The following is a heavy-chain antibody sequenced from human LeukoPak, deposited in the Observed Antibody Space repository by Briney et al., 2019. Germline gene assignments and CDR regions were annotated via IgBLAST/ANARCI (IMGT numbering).Heavy chain of an antibody. Sequence: PSQTVSLTCTVSGGSISSGGYYWSWIRQPPGKGLEWIGYIYHSGSTNYNPSLKSRVTISVDKSKNQFSLKLSSVTAADTAVYYCARDMYNSGWNGMDVWGQGTTVTVSS. J-gene: IGHJ6*02. CDR2: IYHSGST. V-gene: IGHV4-30-2*01. CDR3: ARDMYNSGWNGMDV. D-gene: IGHD6-19*01. CDR1: GGSISSGGYY.